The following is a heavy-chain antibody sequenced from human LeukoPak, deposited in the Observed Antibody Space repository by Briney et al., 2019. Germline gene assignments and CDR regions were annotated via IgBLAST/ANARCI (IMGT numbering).Heavy chain of an antibody. J-gene: IGHJ4*02. V-gene: IGHV3-66*01. CDR2: TYSDGST. D-gene: IGHD3-22*01. Sequence: GGSLRLSCAVTGFIVSSNYMNWVRQAPGKGLEWVSLTYSDGSTYYADSVKGRFTISRDNSKNTLYLQMNSLRAEDTAVYYCARGVITMIVDRWGQGTLVTVSS. CDR3: ARGVITMIVDR. CDR1: GFIVSSNY.